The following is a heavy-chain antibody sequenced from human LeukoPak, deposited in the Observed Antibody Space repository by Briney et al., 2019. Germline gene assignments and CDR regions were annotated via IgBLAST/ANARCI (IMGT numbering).Heavy chain of an antibody. V-gene: IGHV1-69*05. Sequence: SVKVSCTAAGGTFSIYAISWVRQAPGQGLEWMGGIIPIFGTANYAQKFQGRVTITTDESTSTAYMELSSLRSEDTAVYYCATNWNVDYYYMDVWGKGTTVTVSS. CDR2: IIPIFGTA. CDR1: GGTFSIYA. CDR3: ATNWNVDYYYMDV. J-gene: IGHJ6*03. D-gene: IGHD1-1*01.